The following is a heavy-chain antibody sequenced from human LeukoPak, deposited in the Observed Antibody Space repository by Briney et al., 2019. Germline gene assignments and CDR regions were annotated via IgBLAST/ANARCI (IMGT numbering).Heavy chain of an antibody. Sequence: SQTLSLTCAISGDSVSGSSSAWNWIRQSPSRGLEWLGRTYYRSRWLNGYAVSLRSRISISPDTSKNQFSLQLTSVTPEDTAIYCCARNFHTGFDYWGQGTLVTVSS. D-gene: IGHD2-8*02. J-gene: IGHJ4*02. CDR2: TYYRSRWLN. CDR1: GDSVSGSSSA. V-gene: IGHV6-1*01. CDR3: ARNFHTGFDY.